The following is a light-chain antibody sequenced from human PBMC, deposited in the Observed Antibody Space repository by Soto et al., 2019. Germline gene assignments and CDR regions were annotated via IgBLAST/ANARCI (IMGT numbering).Light chain of an antibody. V-gene: IGKV1-5*03. CDR3: QQYNTYVWT. CDR1: QSISNW. J-gene: IGKJ1*01. Sequence: DIQMTQSPSTLSASVGDRVTITCRASQSISNWLGWYQQKPGKAPNLLIYKASTLESGVPSRFSGSGSGTEFTLTITNLQPDDFATYYCQQYNTYVWTFGQGTKVDIK. CDR2: KAS.